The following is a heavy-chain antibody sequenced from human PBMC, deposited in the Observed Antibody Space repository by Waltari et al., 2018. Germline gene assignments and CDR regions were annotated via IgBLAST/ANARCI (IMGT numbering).Heavy chain of an antibody. Sequence: EVQLAETGGGLIQPGGSLRLSCAASGLRVKDNYMTWVRQAPGKGLQWVSLIYSGGVTYYADFVQGRFTISRDKYKNTLYLQMNSLRAEDSAVYYCARGTSQLFYGLDIWGQGTTVTVSS. CDR3: ARGTSQLFYGLDI. CDR2: IYSGGVT. D-gene: IGHD1-1*01. J-gene: IGHJ6*02. CDR1: GLRVKDNY. V-gene: IGHV3-53*02.